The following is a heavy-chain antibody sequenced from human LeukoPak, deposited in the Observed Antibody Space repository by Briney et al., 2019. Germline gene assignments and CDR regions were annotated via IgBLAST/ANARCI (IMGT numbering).Heavy chain of an antibody. CDR1: GGSISSSSYY. CDR2: IYYSGST. CDR3: ARSVRGYYPDY. V-gene: IGHV4-39*07. J-gene: IGHJ4*02. Sequence: SETLSLTCTVSGGSISSSSYYWGWIRQPPWKGLEWIGSIYYSGSTYYNPSLKSRVTISVDTSKNQFSLKLSSVTAADTAVYYCARSVRGYYPDYWGQGTLVTVSS.